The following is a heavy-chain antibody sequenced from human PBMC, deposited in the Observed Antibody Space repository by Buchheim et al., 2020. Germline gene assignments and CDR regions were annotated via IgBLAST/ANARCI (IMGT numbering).Heavy chain of an antibody. D-gene: IGHD4-23*01. J-gene: IGHJ5*02. V-gene: IGHV2-70*15. CDR1: GFSLSTSGMC. Sequence: QVTLRESGPALVKPTQTLTLTCTFSGFSLSTSGMCVSWIRQPPGKALEWLARIDWDDDKYYSTSLKTRLTISKDTPKNQHALTMTNMDPVDTATYYCARMTYGGNSSGSWFDPWGQGTL. CDR3: ARMTYGGNSSGSWFDP. CDR2: IDWDDDK.